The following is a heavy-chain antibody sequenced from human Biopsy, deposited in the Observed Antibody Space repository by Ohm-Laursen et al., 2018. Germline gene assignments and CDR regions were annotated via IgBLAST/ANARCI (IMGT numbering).Heavy chain of an antibody. CDR3: VRGRAY. J-gene: IGHJ4*02. CDR1: GFTVSTTY. Sequence: SLRLSCSASGFTVSTTYMSWVRQAPGKGLEWVSIIYLDGNTYYTDSVKGRFTISRDNSKNALYLQMNSLIPADTAKYYCVRGRAYWGQGTLVTVSS. CDR2: IYLDGNT. V-gene: IGHV3-53*01.